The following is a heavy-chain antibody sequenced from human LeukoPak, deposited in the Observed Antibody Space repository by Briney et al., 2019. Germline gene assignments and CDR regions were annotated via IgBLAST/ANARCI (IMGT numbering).Heavy chain of an antibody. CDR2: IYHSGST. Sequence: PSGTLSLTCAVSGGSISSSNWWSWVRQPPGKGLEWIGEIYHSGSTNYNPSLKSRVTISVDKSKNQFSLKLSSVTAADTAVYYCARFKSTYSVRGARSAHFDYWGQGTLVTVSS. J-gene: IGHJ4*02. CDR1: GGSISSSNW. V-gene: IGHV4-4*02. CDR3: ARFKSTYSVRGARSAHFDY. D-gene: IGHD3-10*01.